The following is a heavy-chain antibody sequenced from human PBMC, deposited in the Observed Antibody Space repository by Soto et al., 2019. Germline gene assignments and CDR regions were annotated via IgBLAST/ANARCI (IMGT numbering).Heavy chain of an antibody. CDR2: ISGSGGST. J-gene: IGHJ4*02. V-gene: IGHV3-23*01. Sequence: GGSLRLSCAASGFTFSSYAMGWVRQAPGKGLEWVSAISGSGGSTYYADSVKGRFTISRDNSKQTLYLQMNSLRAEDTAVYYCGKERIQLWTHVFDYWGQGTLVTVSS. CDR1: GFTFSSYA. D-gene: IGHD5-18*01. CDR3: GKERIQLWTHVFDY.